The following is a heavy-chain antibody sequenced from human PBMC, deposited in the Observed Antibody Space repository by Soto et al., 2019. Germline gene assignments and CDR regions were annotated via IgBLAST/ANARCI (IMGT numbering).Heavy chain of an antibody. CDR3: AADDYSNFRFDY. V-gene: IGHV1-58*01. CDR2: IVVGSGNT. CDR1: GFTFTSSA. J-gene: IGHJ4*02. D-gene: IGHD4-4*01. Sequence: ASVKVSCKASGFTFTSSAVQWVRQARGQRLEWIGWIVVGSGNTNYAQKFQERVTITRDMSTSTAYMELSSLRSEDTAVYYCAADDYSNFRFDYWGQGTLVTVSS.